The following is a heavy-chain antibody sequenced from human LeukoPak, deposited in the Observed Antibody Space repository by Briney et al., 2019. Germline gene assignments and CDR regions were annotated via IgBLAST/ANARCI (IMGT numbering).Heavy chain of an antibody. D-gene: IGHD3-22*01. V-gene: IGHV4-34*01. CDR3: ARDAYYYDSSGYREAFDI. CDR1: GGSFSGYY. J-gene: IGHJ3*02. CDR2: INHSGST. Sequence: PSETLSLTCAVYGGSFSGYYWSWIRQPPGKGLEWIGEINHSGSTNYNPSLKSRVTISVDTSKNQFSLKLSSVTAADTAVYYCARDAYYYDSSGYREAFDIWGQGTMVTASS.